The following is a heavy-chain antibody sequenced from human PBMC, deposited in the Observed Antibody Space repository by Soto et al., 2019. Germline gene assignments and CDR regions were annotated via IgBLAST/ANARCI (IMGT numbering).Heavy chain of an antibody. J-gene: IGHJ3*02. Sequence: QLVASGGGLIQPGESLTLSCEASGFSVTNNYMYWVRQAPGKGLEWVSLIYSGGGTHYADFANGRFITSRDNSKNTLHLQMDKLRAEDTAIYYCARDIACSSSSCQGDNFDIWGRGTLVTVSP. CDR1: GFSVTNNY. CDR2: IYSGGGT. V-gene: IGHV3-53*01. CDR3: ARDIACSSSSCQGDNFDI. D-gene: IGHD2-2*01.